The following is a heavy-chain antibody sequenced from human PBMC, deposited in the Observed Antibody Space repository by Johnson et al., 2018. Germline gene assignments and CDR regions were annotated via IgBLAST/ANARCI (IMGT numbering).Heavy chain of an antibody. V-gene: IGHV5-51*01. CDR3: ARHLDYTKYIILDY. J-gene: IGHJ4*02. CDR1: GYNFPNYW. CDR2: IYPGDSEN. D-gene: IGHD4-11*01. Sequence: EVQLLESGAEVKKPGESLKISCKGSGYNFPNYWIGWVRQLPGKGLEWMGMIYPGDSENRYSPSFQGQVTISADKSISTAFLQWSSLQASDTAMYYCARHLDYTKYIILDYWGQGTLVTVSS.